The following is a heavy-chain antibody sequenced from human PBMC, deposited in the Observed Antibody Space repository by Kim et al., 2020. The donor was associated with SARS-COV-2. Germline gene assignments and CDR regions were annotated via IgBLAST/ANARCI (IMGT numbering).Heavy chain of an antibody. Sequence: SVKVSCKASGGTFSSYAISWVRQAPGQGLEWMGGIIPIFGTANYAQKFQGRVTITADESTSTAYMELSSLRSEDTAVYYCARVASSWYDPSLHYFDYWGQGTLVTVSS. D-gene: IGHD6-13*01. CDR1: GGTFSSYA. V-gene: IGHV1-69*13. CDR2: IIPIFGTA. J-gene: IGHJ4*02. CDR3: ARVASSWYDPSLHYFDY.